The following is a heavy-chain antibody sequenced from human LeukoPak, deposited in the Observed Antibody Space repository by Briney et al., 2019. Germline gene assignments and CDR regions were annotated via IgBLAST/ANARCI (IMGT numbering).Heavy chain of an antibody. CDR1: GFTFSDYA. D-gene: IGHD6-19*01. V-gene: IGHV3-23*01. Sequence: GGSLRLSCAASGFTFSDYAMGWVRQAPGKGLGWVSGISGSGGSTYYADSVKGRFTISRDNSKNTLYLQMNSLRAEDTAVYYCAKGSSWSSGWEGDLYYFDYWGQGTLVTVSS. J-gene: IGHJ4*02. CDR2: ISGSGGST. CDR3: AKGSSWSSGWEGDLYYFDY.